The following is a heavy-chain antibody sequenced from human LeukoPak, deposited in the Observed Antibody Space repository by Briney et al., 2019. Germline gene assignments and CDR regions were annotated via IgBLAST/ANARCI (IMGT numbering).Heavy chain of an antibody. CDR1: GFTFSSYG. D-gene: IGHD3-9*01. J-gene: IGHJ4*02. CDR3: AKAEGYDILTGLDY. Sequence: GGSLRLSCAASGFTFSSYGMHWVRQAPGKGLEWVAVIWYDGSNKYYADSVKGRFTISRDNSKNTLYLQMNSLRAEDTAVYYCAKAEGYDILTGLDYWGQGTLVTVSS. CDR2: IWYDGSNK. V-gene: IGHV3-33*06.